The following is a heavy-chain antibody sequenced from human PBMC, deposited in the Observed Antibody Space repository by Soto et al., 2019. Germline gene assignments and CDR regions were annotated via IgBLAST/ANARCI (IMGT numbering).Heavy chain of an antibody. CDR1: GYTFTSYG. V-gene: IGHV1-18*01. D-gene: IGHD3-9*01. CDR3: ARDLRVYYDILTGSGDAFDI. J-gene: IGHJ3*02. CDR2: ISAYNGNT. Sequence: ASVKVSCKASGYTFTSYGISWVRQAPGQGLEWMGWISAYNGNTNYAQKLQGRVTMTTDTSTSTAYMELRSLRSDDTAVYYCARDLRVYYDILTGSGDAFDIWGQGTMVTVSS.